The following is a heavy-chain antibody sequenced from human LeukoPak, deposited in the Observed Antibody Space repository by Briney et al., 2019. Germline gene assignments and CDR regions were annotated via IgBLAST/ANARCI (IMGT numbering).Heavy chain of an antibody. J-gene: IGHJ2*01. CDR2: IHYSGST. V-gene: IGHV4-59*08. CDR3: ARPLTPGVPVASGYFDL. D-gene: IGHD2-2*01. Sequence: SSETLSLTCSVSGASISSHYWTWIRQPPGKGLEWIGYIHYSGSTNSNPSLQSRVTISVDTSKNQFSLKLSSVTAADTAVYYCARPLTPGVPVASGYFDLWGRGTLVTVSS. CDR1: GASISSHY.